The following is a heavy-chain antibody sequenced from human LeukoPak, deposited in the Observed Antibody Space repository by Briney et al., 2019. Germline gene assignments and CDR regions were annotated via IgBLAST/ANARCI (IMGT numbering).Heavy chain of an antibody. V-gene: IGHV4-4*07. CDR1: GGSIRYYY. J-gene: IGHJ4*02. Sequence: PSETLSLTCTVSGGSIRYYYWSWIRQPAGKGLEWIGRIYTSGSTNYNPSLKSRVTMSVDTSKNQFSLKLSSVTAADTAVYYCARDLEIWSGYYFDYWGQGTLVTVSS. D-gene: IGHD3-3*01. CDR2: IYTSGST. CDR3: ARDLEIWSGYYFDY.